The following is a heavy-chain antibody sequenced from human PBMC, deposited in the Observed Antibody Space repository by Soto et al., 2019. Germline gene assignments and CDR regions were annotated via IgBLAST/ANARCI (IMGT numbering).Heavy chain of an antibody. CDR1: GFTFRGYW. Sequence: PGGTLRLSCGASGFTFRGYWMHWVRQAPGKGLVWVSRINSDGTTTDYAASVKRRFTISRDNAKNTLFLQMRRLRVEDTAVYYCARDRDTIVVVHGTVDDGMDVWGQGTTVTVSS. V-gene: IGHV3-74*01. J-gene: IGHJ6*02. D-gene: IGHD3-22*01. CDR3: ARDRDTIVVVHGTVDDGMDV. CDR2: INSDGTTT.